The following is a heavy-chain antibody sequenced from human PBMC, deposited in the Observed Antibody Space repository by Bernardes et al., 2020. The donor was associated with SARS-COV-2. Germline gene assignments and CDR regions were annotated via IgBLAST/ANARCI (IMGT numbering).Heavy chain of an antibody. J-gene: IGHJ5*02. CDR2: INAGNGNT. V-gene: IGHV1-3*01. CDR3: ARGAVEITFGGVMVSNWFDP. Sequence: ASVKVSCKASGYTFPNYVMHWVRQAPGQRLEWMGWINAGNGNTKYSRKFQGRVTVTRDTSASTAYMELRSLRSEDTAVYYCARGAVEITFGGVMVSNWFDPWGQGTLVTVSS. CDR1: GYTFPNYV. D-gene: IGHD3-16*02.